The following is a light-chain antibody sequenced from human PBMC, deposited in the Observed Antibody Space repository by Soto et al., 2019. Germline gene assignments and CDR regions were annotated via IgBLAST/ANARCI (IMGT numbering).Light chain of an antibody. V-gene: IGLV2-14*01. Sequence: QSALTQPASVSGSPGQSLTISCTGTSSDVGAYDYVSWYQQYPGKAPKLIIYDVSDRPSGVSLRFSGSKSGNTASLTISGLQAEDEADYYCSSYTSVSTLEVLFGGGTKLTVL. J-gene: IGLJ2*01. CDR3: SSYTSVSTLEVL. CDR2: DVS. CDR1: SSDVGAYDY.